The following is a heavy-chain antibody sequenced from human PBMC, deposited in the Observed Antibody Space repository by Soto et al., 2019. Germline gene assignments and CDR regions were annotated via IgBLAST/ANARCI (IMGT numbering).Heavy chain of an antibody. D-gene: IGHD3-16*01. CDR3: ARDPAYVDLLATIGLLNEVLNY. Sequence: ASVKVSCKASGYTFTSYAMHWVRQAPGQRLEWMGWINAGNGNTKYSQKFQGRVTITRDTSAGTAYMELSSLTSEDTAVYYCARDPAYVDLLATIGLLNEVLNYWGQGTRVTVSS. CDR2: INAGNGNT. J-gene: IGHJ4*02. CDR1: GYTFTSYA. V-gene: IGHV1-3*01.